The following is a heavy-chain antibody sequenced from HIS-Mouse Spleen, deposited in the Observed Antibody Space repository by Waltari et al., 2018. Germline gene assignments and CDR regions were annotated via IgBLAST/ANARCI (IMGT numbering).Heavy chain of an antibody. Sequence: QLQLQESGPGLVKPSETLSLTCTVSGGSISSSSYYWGWIRQPPGKGVEWIGSIYYSGTTYNNPSLKSRVTISVDTSKNQLSLKLSYVTAADTAVYYCAGVPGDYSWAFDIWGQGTMVTVSS. CDR1: GGSISSSSYY. CDR3: AGVPGDYSWAFDI. D-gene: IGHD4-17*01. CDR2: IYYSGTT. V-gene: IGHV4-39*07. J-gene: IGHJ3*02.